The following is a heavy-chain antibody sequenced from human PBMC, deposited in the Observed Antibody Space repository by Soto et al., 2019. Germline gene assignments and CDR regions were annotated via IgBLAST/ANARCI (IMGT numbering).Heavy chain of an antibody. CDR2: LQTDGSHP. V-gene: IGHV3-74*01. CDR1: GFTFDYYW. CDR3: GRGGAPDY. J-gene: IGHJ4*02. Sequence: EVQLVASGGGLVQPGGSLRLSCVASGFTFDYYWMHWVRQAPGEGLMWVSRLQTDGSHPDYADAVKGRFTISRYNAKTTLYLQMNNLSAEDTAVYYCGRGGAPDYWGQGTLVTVSS.